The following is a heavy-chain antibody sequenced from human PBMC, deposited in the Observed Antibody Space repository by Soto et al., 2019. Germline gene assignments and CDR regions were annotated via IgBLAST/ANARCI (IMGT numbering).Heavy chain of an antibody. Sequence: QVQLVQAGAEVQKSGASVKVSCKASGYTFTSHDINWVRQATGQGLEWMGWMNPNSGNAGYAQKFQGRVTMTRNTSISTAYMELSSLRSEDTAVYYCASWDYGYYVRFDYWGQGTLGTVSS. CDR2: MNPNSGNA. CDR1: GYTFTSHD. J-gene: IGHJ4*02. D-gene: IGHD4-17*01. CDR3: ASWDYGYYVRFDY. V-gene: IGHV1-8*01.